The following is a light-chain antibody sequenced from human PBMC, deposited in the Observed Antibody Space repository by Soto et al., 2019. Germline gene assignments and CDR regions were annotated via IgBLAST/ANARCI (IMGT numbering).Light chain of an antibody. CDR1: RSVGSN. J-gene: IGKJ5*01. V-gene: IGKV3-15*01. CDR3: QQYNRWPPIT. Sequence: EIVMTQSPDTLSVSSGDRATLSCRASRSVGSNLAWYQQRPGQAPRLLIYGTSIRATGIPARFSGSGSGTEFSLTISNLQSEDFAVYYCQQYNRWPPITLGQGTRLEIK. CDR2: GTS.